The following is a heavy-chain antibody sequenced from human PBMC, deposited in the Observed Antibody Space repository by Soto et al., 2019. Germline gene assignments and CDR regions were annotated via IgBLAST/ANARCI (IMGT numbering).Heavy chain of an antibody. V-gene: IGHV3-74*01. CDR1: GFTFSNHW. J-gene: IGHJ6*02. Sequence: EVQLVESGGGLVQPGGSLRLSCAAAGFTFSNHWIHWVRQAPGKGLVWVSRINGDGTGTFYADSVRGRFAISRDNAENTVYLQINSLRAEDTAVYYCARGIQYRYGMDVWGPGTTVTVSS. D-gene: IGHD5-18*01. CDR3: ARGIQYRYGMDV. CDR2: INGDGTGT.